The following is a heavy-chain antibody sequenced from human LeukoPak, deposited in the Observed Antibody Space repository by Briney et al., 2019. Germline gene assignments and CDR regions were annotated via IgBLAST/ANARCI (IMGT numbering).Heavy chain of an antibody. CDR2: ISAYNGNT. V-gene: IGHV1-18*01. CDR1: GYTFTSYG. CDR3: ARNPLAYCGGDCYSPRDAFDI. Sequence: ASVKVSCKASGYTFTSYGISWVRQAPGQGLEWMGWISAYNGNTNYAQKFQGRVTITADESTSTAYMELSSLRSEDTAVYYCARNPLAYCGGDCYSPRDAFDIWGQGTMVTVSS. J-gene: IGHJ3*02. D-gene: IGHD2-21*02.